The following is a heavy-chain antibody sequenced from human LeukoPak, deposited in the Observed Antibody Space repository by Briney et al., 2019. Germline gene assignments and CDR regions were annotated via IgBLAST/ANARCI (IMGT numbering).Heavy chain of an antibody. D-gene: IGHD4-17*01. V-gene: IGHV4-59*01. Sequence: PSETLSLTCTVSGGSFRRYYWSWIRQPPGKGLEWIGYIYYSGSTNYNPPLKSQVTISVDTSKNQFFLKLSSVAAADVAVCECARSVTTVFDYWGQGTLVTVSS. J-gene: IGHJ4*02. CDR1: GGSFRRYY. CDR2: IYYSGST. CDR3: ARSVTTVFDY.